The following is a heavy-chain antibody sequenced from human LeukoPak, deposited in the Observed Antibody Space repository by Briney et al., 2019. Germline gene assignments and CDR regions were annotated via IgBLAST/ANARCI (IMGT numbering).Heavy chain of an antibody. D-gene: IGHD2-21*02. Sequence: GGSLRLSCAASGFTFSSYEMHWVRQAPGKGLEWVSYISSSGSTIYYADSVKGRFTISRDNAKNSLYLQMNSLRAEDTAVYYCARAAYCGGDCYPTAPDYWGQGTLVTVSS. J-gene: IGHJ4*02. V-gene: IGHV3-48*03. CDR1: GFTFSSYE. CDR2: ISSSGSTI. CDR3: ARAAYCGGDCYPTAPDY.